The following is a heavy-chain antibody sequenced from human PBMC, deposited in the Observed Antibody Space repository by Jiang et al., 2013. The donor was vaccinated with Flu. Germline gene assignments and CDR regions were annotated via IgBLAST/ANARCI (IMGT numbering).Heavy chain of an antibody. D-gene: IGHD3-10*01. CDR1: GGTFSSYA. V-gene: IGHV1-69*01. Sequence: SVKVSCKASGGTFSSYAISWVRQAPGQGLEWMGGIIPIFGTANYAQKFQGRVTITADESTSTAYMELSSLRSEDTAVYYCANGGAEAFDAFDIWGQGTMVTVSS. CDR3: ANGGAEAFDAFDI. J-gene: IGHJ3*02. CDR2: IIPIFGTA.